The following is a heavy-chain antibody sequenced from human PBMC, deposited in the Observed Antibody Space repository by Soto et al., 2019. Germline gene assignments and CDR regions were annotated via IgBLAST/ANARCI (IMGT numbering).Heavy chain of an antibody. CDR3: AREVQVHTPAFVY. CDR1: GGTFNTYA. D-gene: IGHD3-10*01. CDR2: ISPMFGAA. Sequence: QVQLVQSGAEMQKPGSSVKVSCQSSGGTFNTYAMNWVRQAPGQGPEWMGDISPMFGAANYAPKFQGRLTITADESTGTSYMQLSSLTSEDTALYFCAREVQVHTPAFVYWGQGTLVTVSS. J-gene: IGHJ4*02. V-gene: IGHV1-69*19.